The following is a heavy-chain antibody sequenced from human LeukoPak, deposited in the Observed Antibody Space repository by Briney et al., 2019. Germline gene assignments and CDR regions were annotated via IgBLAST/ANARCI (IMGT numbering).Heavy chain of an antibody. CDR1: GYSISSGYY. J-gene: IGHJ5*02. D-gene: IGHD6-13*01. Sequence: YPSETLSLTCTVSGYSISSGYYWGWIRQPPGKGLEWIGSIYHSGSTYYNPSLKSRVTISVDTSKNQFSLKLSSVTAADTAVYYCARRLGRTPTAPGALRIAAGRWFDPWGQGTLVTVSS. CDR2: IYHSGST. V-gene: IGHV4-38-2*02. CDR3: ARRLGRTPTAPGALRIAAGRWFDP.